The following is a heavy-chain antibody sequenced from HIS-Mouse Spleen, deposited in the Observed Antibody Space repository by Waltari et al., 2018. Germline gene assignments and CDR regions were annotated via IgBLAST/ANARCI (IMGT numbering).Heavy chain of an antibody. D-gene: IGHD6-13*01. J-gene: IGHJ2*01. CDR3: AREIPYSSSWYDWYFDL. CDR1: GCSISSSIYY. V-gene: IGHV4-39*07. CDR2: IYYSGRT. Sequence: QLQLQESGPGLVKPSETLSLTCTVSGCSISSSIYYWGWIRQPPGKGLEWIGSIYYSGRTYYVPSPKDRVTISVDTSKSQFSLTLSSVTAADTAVYYCAREIPYSSSWYDWYFDLWGRGTLVTVSS.